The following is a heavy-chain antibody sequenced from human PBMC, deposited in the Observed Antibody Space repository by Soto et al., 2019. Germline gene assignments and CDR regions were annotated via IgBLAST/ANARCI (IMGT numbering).Heavy chain of an antibody. J-gene: IGHJ4*02. D-gene: IGHD3-10*01. V-gene: IGHV4-59*01. CDR3: ARGGDPYYYGSGSYNY. Sequence: QVQLQESGPGLVKPSETLSLTCTVSGGSISSYYWSWIRQPPGKGLEWIGYIYYSGSTNYNPSLKSRVTISVDTSKNQFSLKLSSVTAADTAVYYCARGGDPYYYGSGSYNYWGQGTLVTVSS. CDR2: IYYSGST. CDR1: GGSISSYY.